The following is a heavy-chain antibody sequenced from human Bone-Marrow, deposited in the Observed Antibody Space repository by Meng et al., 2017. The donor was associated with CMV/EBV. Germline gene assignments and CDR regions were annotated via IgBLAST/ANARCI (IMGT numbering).Heavy chain of an antibody. CDR2: IYYSGNT. D-gene: IGHD6-13*01. J-gene: IGHJ6*02. CDR1: GGSISSHY. CDR3: AGSSSWYYYGMDV. Sequence: SETLSLTCTVSGGSISSHYWSWIRQPPGKGLEWIGYIYYSGNTSYNPSLKSRLTISIDTSKNQFSLKLSSVTAADTAVYYCAGSSSWYYYGMDVWGQGTTVTVSS. V-gene: IGHV4-59*11.